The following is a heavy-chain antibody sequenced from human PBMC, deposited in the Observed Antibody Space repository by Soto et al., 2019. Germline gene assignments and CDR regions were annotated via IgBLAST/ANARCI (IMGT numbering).Heavy chain of an antibody. CDR1: GFTFSSYE. J-gene: IGHJ4*02. CDR2: ISSSGSTI. Sequence: GSLRLSCAASGFTFSSYEMNWVRQAPGKGLEWVSYISSSGSTIYYADSVKGRFTISRDNAKNSLYLQMNSLRAEDTAVYYCARDGVGATAVLGVDYWGQGTLVTVSS. D-gene: IGHD1-26*01. CDR3: ARDGVGATAVLGVDY. V-gene: IGHV3-48*03.